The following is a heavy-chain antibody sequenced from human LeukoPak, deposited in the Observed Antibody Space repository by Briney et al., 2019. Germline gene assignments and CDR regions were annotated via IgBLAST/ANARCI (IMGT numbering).Heavy chain of an antibody. J-gene: IGHJ4*02. D-gene: IGHD1-26*01. CDR1: GFTVSSNY. CDR2: IYSGGST. Sequence: GGSLRLSCAASGFTVSSNYMSWVRQAPGKGLEWVSVIYSGGSTLYADSVKGRFTISRDNSNNTLYLQMSSLRAEDTAVYYCARGDESVSYFLFDSWGQGTLVTVSS. V-gene: IGHV3-66*01. CDR3: ARGDESVSYFLFDS.